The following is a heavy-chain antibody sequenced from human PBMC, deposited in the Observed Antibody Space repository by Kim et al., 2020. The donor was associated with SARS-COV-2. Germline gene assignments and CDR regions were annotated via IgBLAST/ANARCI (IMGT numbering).Heavy chain of an antibody. CDR1: GFTFSIYS. D-gene: IGHD5-12*01. V-gene: IGHV3-48*02. Sequence: GGSLRLSCAASGFTFSIYSIDWVRRAPGKGLEWIIYISSTSRNIYYADSVKGRFTVSRDNAENSVYLQMDSLTDEDTAIYYCARVGPGGYTVDYWRQETPVTVSS. CDR3: ARVGPGGYTVDY. J-gene: IGHJ4*02. CDR2: ISSTSRNI.